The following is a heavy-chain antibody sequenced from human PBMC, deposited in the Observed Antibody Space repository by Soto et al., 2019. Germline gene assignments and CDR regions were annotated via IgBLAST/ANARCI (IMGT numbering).Heavy chain of an antibody. CDR3: ARGFSGCSGGSCDKGFSWFDP. J-gene: IGHJ5*02. D-gene: IGHD2-15*01. CDR1: GYTFISYD. CDR2: MNPNSGNT. Sequence: ASVKVSCKASGYTFISYDINWVRQATAQGLEWMGWMNPNSGNTGYAQKFQGRVTMTRNTSISTAYMELSSLRSEDTAVYYCARGFSGCSGGSCDKGFSWFDPWGQGTLVTVSS. V-gene: IGHV1-8*01.